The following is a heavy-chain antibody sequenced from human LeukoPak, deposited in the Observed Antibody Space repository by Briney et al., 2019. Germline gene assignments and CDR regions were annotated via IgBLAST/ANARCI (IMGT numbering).Heavy chain of an antibody. CDR1: GYTFIAYY. V-gene: IGHV1-18*04. CDR2: ISAYNGNT. Sequence: GASVKVSCKTSGYTFIAYYLHWVRQAPGQGLEWMGWISAYNGNTNYAQKLQGRVTMTTDTSTSTAYMELRSLRSDDTAVYYCAREGKPGLLAWFDPWGQGTLVTVSS. J-gene: IGHJ5*02. CDR3: AREGKPGLLAWFDP. D-gene: IGHD1-14*01.